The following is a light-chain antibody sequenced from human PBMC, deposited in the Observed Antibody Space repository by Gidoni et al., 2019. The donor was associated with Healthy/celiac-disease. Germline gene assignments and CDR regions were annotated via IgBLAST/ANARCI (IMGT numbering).Light chain of an antibody. CDR3: QQSYSTPLT. V-gene: IGKV1-39*01. J-gene: IGKJ4*01. CDR2: AAS. Sequence: DIQMTQSPSSLSASVGDRVTITCRASQSISSYVNWYQQKPGKAPKLLIYAASSLQSGVPARFSGSGAGTDCTLTISSLQPEDFATYDCQQSYSTPLTFGGGTKVEIK. CDR1: QSISSY.